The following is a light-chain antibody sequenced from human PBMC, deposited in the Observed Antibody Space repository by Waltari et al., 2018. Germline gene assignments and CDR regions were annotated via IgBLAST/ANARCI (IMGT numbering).Light chain of an antibody. Sequence: EIVMTPSPATLSVSPGERATLSCRASQSVSSNLAWYQKKPGQAPRLLTYGASTRATGIPARFSGSGSGTEFTLTISSLQSEDFAVYYCQQYNNWPPLTFGGGTKVEIK. J-gene: IGKJ4*01. V-gene: IGKV3-15*01. CDR2: GAS. CDR3: QQYNNWPPLT. CDR1: QSVSSN.